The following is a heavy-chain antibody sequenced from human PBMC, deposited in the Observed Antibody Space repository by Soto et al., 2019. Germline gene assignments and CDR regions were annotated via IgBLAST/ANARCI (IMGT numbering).Heavy chain of an antibody. CDR3: AKDLQCYDILTPYFFYYYGMDV. J-gene: IGHJ6*02. V-gene: IGHV3-30*18. CDR2: ISYDGSNK. D-gene: IGHD3-9*01. CDR1: GFTFSSYG. Sequence: QVQLVESGGGVVQPGRSLRLSCAASGFTFSSYGMHWVRQAPGKGLEWVAVISYDGSNKYYADSVKGRIPISRDTSKNTLYLPMNSLIAEHTAVYYCAKDLQCYDILTPYFFYYYGMDVWGQGTTVTVPS.